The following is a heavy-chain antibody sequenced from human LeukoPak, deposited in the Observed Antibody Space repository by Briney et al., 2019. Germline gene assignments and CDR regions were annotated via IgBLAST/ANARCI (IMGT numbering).Heavy chain of an antibody. CDR3: ARVGDYDSSGYPHFSFDY. CDR2: IYYSGST. J-gene: IGHJ4*02. Sequence: SETLSLTCTVSGGSISSSSYYWGWIRQPPGKGLEWIGSIYYSGSTFYNPSLKSRVTISVDTSKNQFSLKLSSVTAADTAVYYCARVGDYDSSGYPHFSFDYWGQGTLVTVSS. V-gene: IGHV4-39*07. D-gene: IGHD3-22*01. CDR1: GGSISSSSYY.